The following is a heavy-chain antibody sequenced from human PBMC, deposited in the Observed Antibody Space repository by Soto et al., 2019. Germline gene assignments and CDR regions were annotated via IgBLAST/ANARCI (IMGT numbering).Heavy chain of an antibody. J-gene: IGHJ6*02. CDR1: GGSFSGYY. CDR3: ARGFSSVSMDA. D-gene: IGHD6-19*01. Sequence: SETLSLTCAVYGGSFSGYYWSWIRQPPGKGLEWIGEINHSGSTNYNPSLKSRVTISVDTSKNQFSLKLSSVTAADTAVYYCARGFSSVSMDAWGQGTTVTVSS. CDR2: INHSGST. V-gene: IGHV4-34*01.